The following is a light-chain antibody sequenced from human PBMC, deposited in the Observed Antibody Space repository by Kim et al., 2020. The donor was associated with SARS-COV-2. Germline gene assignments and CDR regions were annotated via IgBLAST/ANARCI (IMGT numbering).Light chain of an antibody. V-gene: IGLV3-19*01. CDR1: SLRSFF. CDR3: TSRDSSANLWV. J-gene: IGLJ3*02. CDR2: GKD. Sequence: SSELTQDPAVSVALGQTVRITCRGDSLRSFFASWYQQKPGQAPLLVIYGKDNRPSGIPDRFSGSRSGNTASLTITEAQAEDEADYYCTSRDSSANLWVFGGGTQLTVL.